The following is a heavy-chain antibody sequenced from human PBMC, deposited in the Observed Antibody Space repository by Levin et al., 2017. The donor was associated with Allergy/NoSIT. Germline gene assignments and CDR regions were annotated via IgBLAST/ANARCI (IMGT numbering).Heavy chain of an antibody. V-gene: IGHV2-5*02. CDR3: AHGVPGVYSSSPFDY. CDR1: GFSLSTSGVG. Sequence: SGPTLVKPTQTLTLTCTFSGFSLSTSGVGVGWIRQPPGKALEWLALIYWDDDKRYSPSLKSRLTITKDTSKNQVVLTMTNMDPVDTATYYCAHGVPGVYSSSPFDYWGQGTLVTVSS. CDR2: IYWDDDK. J-gene: IGHJ4*02. D-gene: IGHD6-6*01.